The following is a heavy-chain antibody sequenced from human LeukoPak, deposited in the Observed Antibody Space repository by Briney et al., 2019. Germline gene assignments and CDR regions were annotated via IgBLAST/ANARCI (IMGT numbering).Heavy chain of an antibody. Sequence: PGGSLRLSCAASGFTFSSYSMNWVRQAPGKGLEWVSSISSSSSYISYADSVKGRFTISRDNAKNSLYLQMNSLRAEDTAVYYCAREGGSYPFDFWGQGTLVTVSS. J-gene: IGHJ4*02. CDR3: AREGGSYPFDF. D-gene: IGHD1-26*01. CDR1: GFTFSSYS. V-gene: IGHV3-21*01. CDR2: ISSSSSYI.